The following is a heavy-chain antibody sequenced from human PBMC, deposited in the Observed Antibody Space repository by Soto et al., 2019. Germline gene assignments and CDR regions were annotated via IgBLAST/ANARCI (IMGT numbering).Heavy chain of an antibody. CDR2: ISGSGGST. V-gene: IGHV3-23*01. Sequence: GGSLRLSCAASGFTFSSYAMSWVRQAPGKGLEWVSAISGSGGSTYYADSVKGRFTISRDNSKNTLYLQMNSLRAEDTAVYYCAKDAVYYDILTGLNHWFAPWGQGTLVTVSS. CDR1: GFTFSSYA. J-gene: IGHJ5*02. CDR3: AKDAVYYDILTGLNHWFAP. D-gene: IGHD3-9*01.